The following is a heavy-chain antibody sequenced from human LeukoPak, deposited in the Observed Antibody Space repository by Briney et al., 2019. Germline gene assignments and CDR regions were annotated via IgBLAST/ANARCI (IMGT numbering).Heavy chain of an antibody. V-gene: IGHV3-23*01. J-gene: IGHJ4*02. CDR2: ISGSGGST. Sequence: ETLSLTCTVSGGSISSYYWSWIRQPPGKGLEWVSAISGSGGSTYYADSVKGRFTISRDNSKNTLYLQMNSLRAEDTAVYYCAKDLRAIVVVPAAIDWGQGTLVTVSS. CDR3: AKDLRAIVVVPAAID. D-gene: IGHD2-2*01. CDR1: GGSISSYY.